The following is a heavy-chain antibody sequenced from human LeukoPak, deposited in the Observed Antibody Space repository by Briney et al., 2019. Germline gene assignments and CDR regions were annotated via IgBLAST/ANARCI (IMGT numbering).Heavy chain of an antibody. J-gene: IGHJ4*02. CDR2: ISSGSSII. D-gene: IGHD2-2*01. CDR3: ARDSAYAFDY. Sequence: GGSLRLSCAASGFTFSDYSMHWVRQAPGKGLQWVSSISSGSSIINYADSVKGRFTISRDNAKNSLYLQMNSLRDEDTAVYYCARDSAYAFDYWGQGTLVTASS. V-gene: IGHV3-48*02. CDR1: GFTFSDYS.